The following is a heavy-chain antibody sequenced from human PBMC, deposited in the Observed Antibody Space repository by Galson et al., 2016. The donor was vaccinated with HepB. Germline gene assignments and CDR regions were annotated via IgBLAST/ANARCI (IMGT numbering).Heavy chain of an antibody. Sequence: SETLSLTCSVSGGSISNNNYYWGWIRQPPGKGLEWIGNIYDFGATYYNPSLKSRVTTSLDTSKNQFSLNLSSVTAADTAVDYCASSEYSSGWDGGKRPFDYWGQGTLVTVAS. CDR1: GGSISNNNYY. J-gene: IGHJ4*02. V-gene: IGHV4-39*07. CDR3: ASSEYSSGWDGGKRPFDY. CDR2: IYDFGAT. D-gene: IGHD6-19*01.